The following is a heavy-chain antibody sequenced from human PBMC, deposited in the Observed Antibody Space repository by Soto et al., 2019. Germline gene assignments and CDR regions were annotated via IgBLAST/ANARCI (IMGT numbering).Heavy chain of an antibody. V-gene: IGHV3-13*04. Sequence: EVQLVESGEDLVQPGGSLRLSCAASGFSFSTFDIHWVRQSPGAGLEWVSGIGVSSDTYYAGSVKGRFTLSRENAKNSVYLQMNSLRAEDTAVYYCVRVKGYGPNSGAFDIWGPGTMVTVSS. CDR3: VRVKGYGPNSGAFDI. J-gene: IGHJ3*02. CDR2: IGVSSDT. CDR1: GFSFSTFD. D-gene: IGHD4-17*01.